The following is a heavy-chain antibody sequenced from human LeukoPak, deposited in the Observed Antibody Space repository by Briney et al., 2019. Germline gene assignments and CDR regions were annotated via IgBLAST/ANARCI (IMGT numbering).Heavy chain of an antibody. CDR1: GFTLSSYA. D-gene: IGHD3-16*02. V-gene: IGHV3-23*01. Sequence: GGSLRLSCAASGFTLSSYAMSWVRQVPGKGLEWVSTISNTGGSTYYADSVQGRFTISRDNSKNTLSLQMNSLRAGDTAVYYCAKLMITFGGNIVAPPDYWGQGTLVTVSS. CDR3: AKLMITFGGNIVAPPDY. J-gene: IGHJ4*02. CDR2: ISNTGGST.